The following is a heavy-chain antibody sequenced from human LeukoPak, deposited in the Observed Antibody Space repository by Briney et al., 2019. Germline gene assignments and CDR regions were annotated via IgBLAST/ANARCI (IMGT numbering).Heavy chain of an antibody. CDR2: ISSGSSTI. D-gene: IGHD1-26*01. V-gene: IGHV3-48*01. CDR3: ARSVGPTTQYSYMDV. J-gene: IGHJ6*03. Sequence: PGGSLRLSCAASGFTFSSYIMNWVRQAPGKGLEWVSYISSGSSTIYYAGSVKGRFTISRDNARNSLYLQMNSLRAEDTAVYYCARSVGPTTQYSYMDVWGKGTTVTVSS. CDR1: GFTFSSYI.